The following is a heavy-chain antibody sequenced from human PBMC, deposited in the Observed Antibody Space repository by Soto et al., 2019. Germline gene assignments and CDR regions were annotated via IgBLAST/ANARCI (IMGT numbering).Heavy chain of an antibody. CDR1: GFTFSEYA. D-gene: IGHD3-10*01. J-gene: IGHJ6*02. Sequence: EVKVLESGGDLVQPGGSLRLSCVASGFTFSEYAMTWVRQAPGKGLDWVSSVSANGDITYYADSVKGRFTISRDNSNNTLLLQMKSLRAEYTALYYRARGDRGGSGSPASYYFSGLDVWGQGTTVIVSS. CDR2: VSANGDIT. V-gene: IGHV3-23*01. CDR3: ARGDRGGSGSPASYYFSGLDV.